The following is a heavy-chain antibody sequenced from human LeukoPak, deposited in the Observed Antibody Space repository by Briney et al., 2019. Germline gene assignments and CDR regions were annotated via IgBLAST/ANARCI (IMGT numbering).Heavy chain of an antibody. D-gene: IGHD3-10*01. CDR3: TTGPYDYGSGTYYH. CDR2: IKSKTDGGTT. J-gene: IGHJ4*02. CDR1: GFTFSNAW. Sequence: GGSLRLSCAASGFTFSNAWMSWVRQAPGKGLEWVGRIKSKTDGGTTDYAAPVKGRFTISRDDSKNTLDVQMNSLKTEDTAVYYCTTGPYDYGSGTYYHWGQGTLVTVSS. V-gene: IGHV3-15*01.